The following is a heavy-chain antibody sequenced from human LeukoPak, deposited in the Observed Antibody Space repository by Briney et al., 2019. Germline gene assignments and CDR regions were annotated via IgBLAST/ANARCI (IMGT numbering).Heavy chain of an antibody. Sequence: GGSLRLSCEVSGFTFSRSWMTWVRQPPGKGLEWVANIRQDGRESYYMDSVKGRFTISRDNAKNSLYLQMNSLRAEDTALYYCAKELMYYYGSGNAFDIRGQGTMVTVSS. J-gene: IGHJ3*02. D-gene: IGHD3-10*01. CDR3: AKELMYYYGSGNAFDI. CDR1: GFTFSRSW. CDR2: IRQDGRES. V-gene: IGHV3-7*03.